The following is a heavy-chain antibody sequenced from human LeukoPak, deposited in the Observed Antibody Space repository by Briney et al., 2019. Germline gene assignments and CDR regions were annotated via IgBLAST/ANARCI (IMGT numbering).Heavy chain of an antibody. Sequence: GASVKVSCKGSGITFIHCTITWVRQAPGQGLEWMGSIIPLFGTADYAQKFQGRVTMTQHDSTHTAYMELSRLRSEDTAVYYCVREPVPRSSGLPYWGGGSLVGVSS. CDR3: VREPVPRSSGLPY. CDR2: IIPLFGTA. D-gene: IGHD3-22*01. CDR1: GITFIHCT. J-gene: IGHJ4*02. V-gene: IGHV1-69*15.